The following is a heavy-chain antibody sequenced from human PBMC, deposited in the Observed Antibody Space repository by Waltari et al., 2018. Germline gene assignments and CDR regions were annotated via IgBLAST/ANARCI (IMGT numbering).Heavy chain of an antibody. V-gene: IGHV4-61*02. CDR3: AREPLISMVRGAIYGMDV. CDR1: GGSISSGSYY. CDR2: IYTSGRT. Sequence: QVQLQESGPGLVKPSQTLSLTCTVSGGSISSGSYYWSWIRQPAGKGLEWIGRIYTSGRTNYNPSLKSRGTISEDTSKNQFSPKLSSGTAADTAVYYCAREPLISMVRGAIYGMDVWGQGTTVTVSS. J-gene: IGHJ6*02. D-gene: IGHD3-10*01.